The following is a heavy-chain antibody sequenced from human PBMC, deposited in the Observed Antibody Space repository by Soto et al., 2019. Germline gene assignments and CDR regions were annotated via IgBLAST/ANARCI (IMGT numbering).Heavy chain of an antibody. D-gene: IGHD3-16*01. Sequence: GGSLRLSCAASGFTLSFYAMHWVRQAPGKGLEWVAVISYNGRNKHYVDSVKGRFTISRDNSQDTLYLQMDSLRPDDTAVYYCARQAKIGDRSQFYFDSWGQGTLVTVSS. CDR2: ISYNGRNK. V-gene: IGHV3-30*04. CDR3: ARQAKIGDRSQFYFDS. J-gene: IGHJ4*02. CDR1: GFTLSFYA.